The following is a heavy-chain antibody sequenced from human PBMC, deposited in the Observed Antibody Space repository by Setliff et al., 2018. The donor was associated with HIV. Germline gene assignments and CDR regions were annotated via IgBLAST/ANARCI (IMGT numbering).Heavy chain of an antibody. J-gene: IGHJ4*02. D-gene: IGHD4-17*01. CDR2: IYHTGDT. V-gene: IGHV4-39*01. Sequence: SETLSLTCSVSGGSVSSVNYYWSWIRQPPGKGLEWIGSIYHTGDTYDNPSLKNRVTISRDTSKDRFSLNLRSVTAADTAIYYCARHKTHDYDGNSVYFDFWGQGILVTVSS. CDR3: ARHKTHDYDGNSVYFDF. CDR1: GGSVSSVNYY.